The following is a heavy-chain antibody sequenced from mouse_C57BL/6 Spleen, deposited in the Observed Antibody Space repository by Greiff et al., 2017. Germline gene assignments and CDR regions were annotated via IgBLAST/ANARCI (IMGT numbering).Heavy chain of an antibody. V-gene: IGHV14-2*01. CDR2: LDPEDGET. CDR3: ARSGYYGYFDY. D-gene: IGHD1-1*01. CDR1: GFNIKDYY. Sequence: VQLQQSGAELVKPGASVKLSCTASGFNIKDYYMHWVKQRTEQGLEWIGRLDPEDGETKYAPNFQGKATITADTSSNPAYLQLSRLPSEDTAGYYCARSGYYGYFDYWGQGTTLTGAS. J-gene: IGHJ2*01.